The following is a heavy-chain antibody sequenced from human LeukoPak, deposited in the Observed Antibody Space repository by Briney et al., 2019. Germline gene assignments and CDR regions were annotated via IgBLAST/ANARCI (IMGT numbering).Heavy chain of an antibody. V-gene: IGHV4-30-2*01. CDR1: GSSMGSIDSGGYY. D-gene: IGHD6-25*01. Sequence: PSETLSLTCAVSGSSMGSIDSGGYYWSWIRQPPGKGLEWIGYIYRSGSTFYNPSLKSRVTISPDTSKSHFSLNLSSMTAADTAVYYCARCIAARPGFYFDYWGQGILVTVSS. CDR3: ARCIAARPGFYFDY. J-gene: IGHJ4*02. CDR2: IYRSGST.